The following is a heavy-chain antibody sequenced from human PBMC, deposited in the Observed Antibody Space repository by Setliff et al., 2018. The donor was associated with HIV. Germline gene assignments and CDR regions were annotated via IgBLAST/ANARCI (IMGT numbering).Heavy chain of an antibody. D-gene: IGHD5-12*01. CDR2: INHSGST. CDR1: GGSFSGYY. CDR3: ARVWYNVDIVATIIAVAGRKGYFDY. J-gene: IGHJ4*02. V-gene: IGHV4-34*01. Sequence: KPSETLSLTCAVYGGSFSGYYWSWIRQPPGKGLEWIGEINHSGSTNYNPSLKSRVTISVDTSKNQFSLKLSSVTAADTAVYYCARVWYNVDIVATIIAVAGRKGYFDYWGQGTLVTVSS.